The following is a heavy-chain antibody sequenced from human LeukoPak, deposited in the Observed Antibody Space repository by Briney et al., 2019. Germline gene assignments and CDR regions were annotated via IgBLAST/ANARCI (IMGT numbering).Heavy chain of an antibody. J-gene: IGHJ4*02. CDR3: ARDGGWWRFDF. Sequence: PGRSLRLSCVASGLNFNSRWMDWVRRAPGQGLEWVASIKEDGTETHYVDSVRGRFTISRDNDKNSLYLQMNNLRAEDTAMYYCARDGGWWRFDFWGQGALVTVS. V-gene: IGHV3-7*03. CDR1: GLNFNSRW. CDR2: IKEDGTET. D-gene: IGHD2-8*02.